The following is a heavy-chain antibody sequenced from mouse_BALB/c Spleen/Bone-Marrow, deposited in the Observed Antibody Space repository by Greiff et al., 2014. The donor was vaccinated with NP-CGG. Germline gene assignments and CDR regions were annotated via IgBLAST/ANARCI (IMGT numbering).Heavy chain of an antibody. D-gene: IGHD2-4*01. CDR2: INPSSGYT. J-gene: IGHJ2*01. CDR3: ARGWDYEGYFDY. V-gene: IGHV1-4*01. Sequence: VKLMESGAELARPGASVKMSCKASGYSFTSYTMHWVKQRPGQGLEWIGYINPSSGYTNYNQKFKDKATLTADKSSNTAYMQLSSLTSEDSAVYYCARGWDYEGYFDYWGQGTTLTVSS. CDR1: GYSFTSYT.